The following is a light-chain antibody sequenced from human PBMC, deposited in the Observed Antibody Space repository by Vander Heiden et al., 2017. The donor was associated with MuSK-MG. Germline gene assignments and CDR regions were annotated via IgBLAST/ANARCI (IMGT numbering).Light chain of an antibody. CDR2: EDS. Sequence: SSELTQPPSVPVSPGQTASITCTGDKLGNKNVCWYQQKPGQSPVLVIYEDSKRPSGIPERFSGSNSGNTATLTISGTQAKDEADYYCQVWDSSTACVFGTGTKVTVL. V-gene: IGLV3-1*01. CDR3: QVWDSSTACV. CDR1: KLGNKN. J-gene: IGLJ1*01.